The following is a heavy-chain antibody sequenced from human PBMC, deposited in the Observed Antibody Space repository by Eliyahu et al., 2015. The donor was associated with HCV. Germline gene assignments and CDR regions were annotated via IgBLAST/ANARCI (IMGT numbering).Heavy chain of an antibody. V-gene: IGHV4-39*01. Sequence: QVQLQESGPGLVKPSETLFXTCAVSGXSITSYFWAWIRQPPGKGLEWIGTVHFTGTTFYSPSLKSRVTIFVDKSKNQFSLKVDSVTATDTALYYCARQTTGAGQWSWDSWGQGTLVTVSS. D-gene: IGHD6-13*01. J-gene: IGHJ4*02. CDR3: ARQTTGAGQWSWDS. CDR2: VHFTGTT. CDR1: GXSITSYF.